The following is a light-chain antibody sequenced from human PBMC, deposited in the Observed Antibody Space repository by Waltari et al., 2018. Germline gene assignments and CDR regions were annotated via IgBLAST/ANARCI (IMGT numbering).Light chain of an antibody. V-gene: IGLV5-45*02. CDR3: MIWHSSAVV. CDR1: SGINVGIYK. CDR2: YKSDSDK. Sequence: QAVLTQPSSLSASPGASASLTCTLRSGINVGIYKIYWYQQKPGSPPQFLLRYKSDSDKQQGSGVPRRVSGSKDVSANAGILLISGRQSEDEADYYCMIWHSSAVVFGGGTKLTVL. J-gene: IGLJ2*01.